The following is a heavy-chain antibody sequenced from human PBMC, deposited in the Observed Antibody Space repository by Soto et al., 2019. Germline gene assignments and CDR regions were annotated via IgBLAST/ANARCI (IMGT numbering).Heavy chain of an antibody. CDR3: AREVVAPDFYYLDV. J-gene: IGHJ4*02. V-gene: IGHV3-74*01. CDR2: ISNNGRST. Sequence: EVQLVESGGGLVQPGGSLRVSCAASGFSFGDHYMHLVRQTPGKVLVWVSRISNNGRSTFYADSVKGRFTISRDDAKKMVFLQMSSLRAEDTAVYFCAREVVAPDFYYLDVWGRGTLVTVSS. CDR1: GFSFGDHY. D-gene: IGHD2-21*02.